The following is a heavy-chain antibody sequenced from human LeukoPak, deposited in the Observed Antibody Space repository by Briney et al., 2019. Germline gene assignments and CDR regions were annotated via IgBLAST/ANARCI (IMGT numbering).Heavy chain of an antibody. CDR2: ISWNSGSI. D-gene: IGHD4-11*01. CDR1: GFTFDDYA. CDR3: AKVTVTGNYFDY. Sequence: GGSLRLSCAASGFTFDDYAMHWVRQAPGKGLEWVSGISWNSGSIGYADSVKGRFTISRDNAKNSLYLQMNSLRAEDTALYYCAKVTVTGNYFDYWGQGTTVTVSS. J-gene: IGHJ4*03. V-gene: IGHV3-9*01.